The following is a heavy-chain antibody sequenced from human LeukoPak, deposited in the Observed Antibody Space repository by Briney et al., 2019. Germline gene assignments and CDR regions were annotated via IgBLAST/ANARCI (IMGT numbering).Heavy chain of an antibody. CDR3: VKDLRRAGYYTSFDY. D-gene: IGHD3-3*01. J-gene: IGHJ4*02. Sequence: PGGSLRLSCSASGFTFSAYAMHWVRQAPGKGLEYVSAINTNGDNTYYADSVKGRFTISRDNSKNTLYLQMSSLRDEDTAVYYCVKDLRRAGYYTSFDYWGQGTLVTVSS. CDR1: GFTFSAYA. V-gene: IGHV3-64D*09. CDR2: INTNGDNT.